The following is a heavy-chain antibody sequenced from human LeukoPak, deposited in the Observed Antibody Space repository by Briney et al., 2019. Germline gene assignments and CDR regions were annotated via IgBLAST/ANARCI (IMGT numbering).Heavy chain of an antibody. Sequence: SETLSLTCTVSGGSISSSSYYWGWIRQPPGKGLEWIGSIYYSGSTYYNPSLKSRVTISVDTSKNQFSLKLSSVTAADTAVYYCARLSSGYYDFWSGTYQEYSYYCLDVWGKGTTVTVS. CDR1: GGSISSSSYY. CDR3: ARLSSGYYDFWSGTYQEYSYYCLDV. CDR2: IYYSGST. V-gene: IGHV4-39*07. D-gene: IGHD3-3*01. J-gene: IGHJ6*03.